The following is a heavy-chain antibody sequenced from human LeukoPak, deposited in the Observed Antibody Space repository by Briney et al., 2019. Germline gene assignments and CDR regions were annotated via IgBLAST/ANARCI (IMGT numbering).Heavy chain of an antibody. V-gene: IGHV3-23*01. CDR2: IRESGGGT. CDR1: GLTVSNYG. CDR3: AKRGIVIRGFLVMGFHKEAYYFDN. Sequence: GGSLRLSCVVSGLTVSNYGMSWVRQAPGKGLEWVSGIRESGGGTNYADSVKGRFTISRDNSMNTVYLQMNSLRAEDTAVYCAKRGIVIRGFLVMGFHKEAYYFDNWGQGILVTVSS. J-gene: IGHJ4*02. D-gene: IGHD3-10*01.